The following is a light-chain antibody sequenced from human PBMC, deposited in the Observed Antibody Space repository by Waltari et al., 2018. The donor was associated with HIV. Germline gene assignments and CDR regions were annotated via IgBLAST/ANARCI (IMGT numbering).Light chain of an antibody. J-gene: IGKJ4*01. CDR3: QQYGSSPLT. Sequence: DIVLTQSPGTLTLSPGERATLDCRASQSVSSSYLAWYQQKPGQAPRLLIYGASSRATGIPDRFSGSGSGTDFTLTISRLEPEDFAVYYCQQYGSSPLTFGGGTKVEIK. CDR2: GAS. V-gene: IGKV3-20*01. CDR1: QSVSSSY.